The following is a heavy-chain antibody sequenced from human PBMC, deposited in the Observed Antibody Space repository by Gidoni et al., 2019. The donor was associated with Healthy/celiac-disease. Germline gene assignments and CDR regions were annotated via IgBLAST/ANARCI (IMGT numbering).Heavy chain of an antibody. CDR1: GFPFSDYY. CDR3: ARDTYYYDSSFDY. D-gene: IGHD3-22*01. CDR2: ISSSSSYT. Sequence: QVQLVESGGGLVKPGGSLRLSCAPSGFPFSDYYMSWIRQAPGKGLEWVSYISSSSSYTNYADSVKGRFTISRDNAKNSLYLQMNSLRAEDTAVYYCARDTYYYDSSFDYWGQGTLVTVSS. V-gene: IGHV3-11*05. J-gene: IGHJ4*02.